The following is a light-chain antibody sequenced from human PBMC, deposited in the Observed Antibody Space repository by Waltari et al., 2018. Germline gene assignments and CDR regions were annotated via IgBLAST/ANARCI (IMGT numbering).Light chain of an antibody. V-gene: IGKV4-1*01. J-gene: IGKJ2*01. CDR1: QSVFYSSNNKNF. Sequence: DIVMTQSPDSLAVSMGERATIHCKSSQSVFYSSNNKNFLAWYQQKPGHPPKLLIYWASTRESGVPDRFSGSGSGTDFTLTISSLQAEDVAVYYCQQYYTTPYTFGQGTKLEI. CDR2: WAS. CDR3: QQYYTTPYT.